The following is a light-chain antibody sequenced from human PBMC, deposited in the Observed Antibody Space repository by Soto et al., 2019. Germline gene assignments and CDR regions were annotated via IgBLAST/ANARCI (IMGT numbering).Light chain of an antibody. CDR3: QQYNNWPWT. CDR1: QSVSSD. CDR2: DAS. Sequence: DIVMTQSPATLSVSPGERATLSCRASQSVSSDFAWYQQKPGQTPRLLIYDASTRASGIPARFSGSGSGTEFTLSISSLQSEDFAVYYCQQYNNWPWTFGQGTKVDIK. V-gene: IGKV3-15*01. J-gene: IGKJ1*01.